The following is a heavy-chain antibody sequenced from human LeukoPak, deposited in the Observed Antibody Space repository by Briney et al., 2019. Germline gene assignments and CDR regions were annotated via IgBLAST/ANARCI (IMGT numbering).Heavy chain of an antibody. CDR1: GFTVSSNS. CDR3: ARGKVITFGGVIVPYYFDY. J-gene: IGHJ4*02. CDR2: IYSGTI. V-gene: IGHV3-66*01. D-gene: IGHD3-16*02. Sequence: GGSLRLSCTVSGFTVSSNSMSWVRQAPGKGLEWVSFIYSGTIHYSDSVKGRFTISRDNSKNTLYLQMNSLRAEDTAVYYCARGKVITFGGVIVPYYFDYWGQGTLVTVSS.